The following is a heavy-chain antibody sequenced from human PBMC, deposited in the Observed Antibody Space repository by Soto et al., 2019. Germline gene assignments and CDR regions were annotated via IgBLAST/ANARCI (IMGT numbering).Heavy chain of an antibody. CDR2: ISGSGLST. Sequence: GGSLRLSCVASGFTFSNYAMNWVRQTPGKGLEWVSAISGSGLSTYYADSVKGRFTISRDNSKNILFLQMNSLTVEDTALFYCAKATSSGGSCNDYWGQGTLVTVSS. D-gene: IGHD2-15*01. V-gene: IGHV3-23*01. CDR3: AKATSSGGSCNDY. J-gene: IGHJ4*02. CDR1: GFTFSNYA.